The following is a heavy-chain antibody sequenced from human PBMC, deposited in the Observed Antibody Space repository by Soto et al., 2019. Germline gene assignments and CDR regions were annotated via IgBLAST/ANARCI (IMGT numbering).Heavy chain of an antibody. CDR3: ARLLADPIGYPSRFYS. Sequence: GESLKISCKGSGYNFSSYWVAWVRQTPGKGLEWMGIILPGVSDTRYSPSFRGQVSISADKSLSTAYLQWSSLKASDFAIYYCARLLADPIGYPSRFYSWGLGTLVTVSS. J-gene: IGHJ4*02. D-gene: IGHD3-22*01. CDR1: GYNFSSYW. CDR2: ILPGVSDT. V-gene: IGHV5-51*01.